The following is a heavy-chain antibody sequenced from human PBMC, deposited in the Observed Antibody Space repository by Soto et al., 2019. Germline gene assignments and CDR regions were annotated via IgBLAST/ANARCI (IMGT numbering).Heavy chain of an antibody. J-gene: IGHJ5*02. D-gene: IGHD6-19*01. CDR3: ARGGYSSGWYVGDNWFDP. Sequence: AYVKFPCKASGGTFSSYAISWVRQAPGQGLEWMGGIIPIFGTANYAQKFQGRVTITADESTSTAYMELSSLRSEDTAVYYCARGGYSSGWYVGDNWFDPWGQGTLVTVS. CDR2: IIPIFGTA. V-gene: IGHV1-69*01. CDR1: GGTFSSYA.